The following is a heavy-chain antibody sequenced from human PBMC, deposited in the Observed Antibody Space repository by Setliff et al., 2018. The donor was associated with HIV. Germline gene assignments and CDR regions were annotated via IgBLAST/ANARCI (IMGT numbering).Heavy chain of an antibody. Sequence: SETLSLTCDVYGGSFSGYYWSWIRQPPGKGLEWIGEINHSGSTYYNPSLKSRVTISVDTSKNQFSLKLSSVTAADTAVYYCARANFWSGYYGYWGQGTLVTVSS. D-gene: IGHD3-3*01. CDR2: INHSGST. V-gene: IGHV4-34*01. J-gene: IGHJ4*02. CDR3: ARANFWSGYYGY. CDR1: GGSFSGYY.